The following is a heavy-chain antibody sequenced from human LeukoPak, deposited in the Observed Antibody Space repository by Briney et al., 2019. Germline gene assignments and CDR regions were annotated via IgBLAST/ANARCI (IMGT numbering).Heavy chain of an antibody. CDR1: GFTFSSYA. V-gene: IGHV3-23*01. J-gene: IGHJ4*02. CDR3: AKPDIVVVPAAMPFDY. CDR2: ISGSGGST. D-gene: IGHD2-2*01. Sequence: GGSLRLSCAASGFTFSSYAMSWVRQAPGKGLEWVSAISGSGGSTYYADSVKGRFTISRDNSKNTLCLQMNSLRAEDTAVYYCAKPDIVVVPAAMPFDYWGQGTLVTVSS.